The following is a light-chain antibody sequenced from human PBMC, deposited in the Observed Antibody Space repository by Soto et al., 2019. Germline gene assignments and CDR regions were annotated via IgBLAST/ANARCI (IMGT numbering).Light chain of an antibody. CDR1: QSISSY. CDR3: RQSYSTPPCT. CDR2: AAS. Sequence: DIQMTQSPSSLSASVGDRVTITCRASQSISSYLNWYQQKPGKAPKLLIYAASSLQSGVPSRFSGSGSGTDFTLTISSLQPEDFATDYCRQSYSTPPCTFGQGTKLEIK. J-gene: IGKJ2*02. V-gene: IGKV1-39*01.